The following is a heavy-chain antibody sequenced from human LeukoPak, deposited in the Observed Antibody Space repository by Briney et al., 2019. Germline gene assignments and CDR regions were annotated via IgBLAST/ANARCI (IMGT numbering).Heavy chain of an antibody. Sequence: SAGTLSLTCAVYGGTFRGYYWSWIRQPPGKGLEWIGEIHYTGATNYKPSLKSRVTISGDPSKNQVSLRVYSVTAADTAVYYCARGVLGPYYFDLWGRGTLVTVSS. CDR3: ARGVLGPYYFDL. J-gene: IGHJ2*01. V-gene: IGHV4-34*01. CDR2: IHYTGAT. CDR1: GGTFRGYY. D-gene: IGHD7-27*01.